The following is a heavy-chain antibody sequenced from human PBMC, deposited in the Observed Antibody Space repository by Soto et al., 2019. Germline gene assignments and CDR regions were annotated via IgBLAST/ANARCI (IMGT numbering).Heavy chain of an antibody. CDR2: INHSGST. CDR1: GGSFSGYY. V-gene: IGHV4-34*01. J-gene: IGHJ5*02. Sequence: SETLSLTCAVYGGSFSGYYWSWIRQPPGKGLEWIGEINHSGSTNYNPSLKSRVTISVDTSKNQFSLKLSSVTAADTAVYYCAIVLSIGATIIGLWFDPWGRGTLVTVSA. CDR3: AIVLSIGATIIGLWFDP. D-gene: IGHD5-12*01.